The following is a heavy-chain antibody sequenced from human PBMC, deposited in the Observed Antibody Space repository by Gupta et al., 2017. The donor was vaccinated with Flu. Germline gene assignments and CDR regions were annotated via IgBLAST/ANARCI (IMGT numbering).Heavy chain of an antibody. D-gene: IGHD6-13*01. CDR2: INPNSGGT. J-gene: IGHJ5*02. Sequence: QVQLVQSGAEVKKPGASVKVSCKASGYTFTGYYMHWVRQAPGQGLEWMGWINPNSGGTNYAQKFQGRVTMTRDTSISTAYMELSRLRSDDTAVYYCARVLTIAAAPRWFDPWGQGTLVTVSS. CDR3: ARVLTIAAAPRWFDP. CDR1: GYTFTGYY. V-gene: IGHV1-2*02.